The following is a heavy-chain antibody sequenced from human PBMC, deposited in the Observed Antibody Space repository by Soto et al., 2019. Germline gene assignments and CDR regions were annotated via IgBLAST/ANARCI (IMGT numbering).Heavy chain of an antibody. V-gene: IGHV3-23*01. CDR3: AKEAIVVVVADSGFDY. CDR1: GFTFSSYA. CDR2: ISGSGGST. Sequence: PGGSLRLSCAASGFTFSSYAMSWVRQAPGKGLEWVSAISGSGGSTYCADSVKGRFTISRDNSKNTLYLQMNSLRAEDTAVYYCAKEAIVVVVADSGFDYWGQGTLVTVSS. J-gene: IGHJ4*02. D-gene: IGHD2-15*01.